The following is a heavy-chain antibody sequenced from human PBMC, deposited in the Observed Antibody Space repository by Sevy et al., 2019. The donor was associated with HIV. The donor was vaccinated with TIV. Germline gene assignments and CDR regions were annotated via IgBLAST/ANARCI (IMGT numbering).Heavy chain of an antibody. CDR2: INHSGST. Sequence: SETLSLTCAVSGGSISSSNWWSWVRQPPGKGLEWIGEINHSGSTNYNPSLKSRVTISLDKSKNQFSLKLSSVTAADTAVDYCARGAADGGYDGSGFDYWGQGTLVTVSS. CDR1: GGSISSSNW. D-gene: IGHD5-12*01. CDR3: ARGAADGGYDGSGFDY. J-gene: IGHJ4*02. V-gene: IGHV4-4*02.